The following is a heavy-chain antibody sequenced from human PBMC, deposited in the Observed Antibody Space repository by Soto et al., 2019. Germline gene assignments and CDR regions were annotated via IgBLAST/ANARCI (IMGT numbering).Heavy chain of an antibody. D-gene: IGHD6-6*01. V-gene: IGHV4-61*08. CDR2: IYYIGST. Sequence: SETLSLTCTVSGGSVSSGDYYWNWIRQPPGRGLEWLGYIYYIGSTNYNPSLKSRVTISVDTSKKQFFLKLSSVTAADTAVYYCARVGAARLIGAFDIWGQGTMVTVSS. CDR1: GGSVSSGDYY. J-gene: IGHJ3*02. CDR3: ARVGAARLIGAFDI.